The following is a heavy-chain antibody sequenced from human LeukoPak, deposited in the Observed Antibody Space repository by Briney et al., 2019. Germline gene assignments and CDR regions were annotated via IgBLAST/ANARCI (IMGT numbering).Heavy chain of an antibody. CDR2: IYTSGST. J-gene: IGHJ4*02. Sequence: SETLSLTCTVSGGSISSYYWSWIRQPAGKGLEWIGRIYTSGSTNYNPSLKSRVTMSVDTSKNQFSLKLSSVTAADTAVCYCASVDTAMVYGYWGQGTLVTVSS. CDR3: ASVDTAMVYGY. CDR1: GGSISSYY. D-gene: IGHD5-18*01. V-gene: IGHV4-4*07.